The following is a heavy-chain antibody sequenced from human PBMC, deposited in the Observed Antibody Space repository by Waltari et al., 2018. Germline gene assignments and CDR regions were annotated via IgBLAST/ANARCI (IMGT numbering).Heavy chain of an antibody. V-gene: IGHV3-23*03. Sequence: EVQLLESGGGLVQPGGSLRLSCAASGFTFSSYAMSWVRQAPGKGLEWVSVIYSGGSTYYADSVKGRFTISRDNSKNTLYLQMNSLRAEDTAVYYCAKGPRATMIAEYFQHWGQGTLVTVSS. CDR2: IYSGGST. J-gene: IGHJ1*01. CDR3: AKGPRATMIAEYFQH. D-gene: IGHD5-12*01. CDR1: GFTFSSYA.